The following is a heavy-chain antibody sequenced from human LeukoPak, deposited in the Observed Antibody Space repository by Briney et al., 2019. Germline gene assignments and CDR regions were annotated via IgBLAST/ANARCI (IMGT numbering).Heavy chain of an antibody. V-gene: IGHV4-4*02. CDR1: GGSISSSNW. CDR3: ARDYYDSSGYLMARDAFDI. D-gene: IGHD3-22*01. J-gene: IGHJ3*02. CDR2: IYHSGST. Sequence: SETLSLTCAVSGGSISSSNWWSWVRQPPGKGLEWIGEIYHSGSTNYNPSPKSRVTISVDKSKNQFSLKLSSVTAADTAVYYCARDYYDSSGYLMARDAFDIWGQGTMVTVSS.